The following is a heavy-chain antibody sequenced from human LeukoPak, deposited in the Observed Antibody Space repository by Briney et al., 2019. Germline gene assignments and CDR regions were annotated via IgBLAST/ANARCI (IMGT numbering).Heavy chain of an antibody. J-gene: IGHJ4*02. CDR2: ISVYNVNT. V-gene: IGHV1-18*01. CDR3: ARVGWTGSPGYFDY. D-gene: IGHD3/OR15-3a*01. CDR1: GYTFTSYG. Sequence: ASVKVSCKASGYTFTSYGVSWVRQAPGQGLEWMGWISVYNVNTNYAQKFQGRVTMTTDTSTSTAYMELRSLRSDDTAVYYCARVGWTGSPGYFDYWGQGTLVTVSS.